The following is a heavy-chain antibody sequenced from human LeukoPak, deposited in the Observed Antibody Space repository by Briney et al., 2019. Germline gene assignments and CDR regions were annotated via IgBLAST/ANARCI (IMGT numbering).Heavy chain of an antibody. J-gene: IGHJ4*02. CDR1: GFTFSSSV. CDR2: ITTNGRRT. CDR3: ATGRLALDN. Sequence: GGSLRLSCSASGFTFSSSVMHWVRQAPGKGLEYVSAITTNGRRTYYADSVKGRFIISRDNSKNTLYLQMNSLRAEDTAVYYCATGRLALDNWGQGTLVTVSS. V-gene: IGHV3-64*04. D-gene: IGHD6-19*01.